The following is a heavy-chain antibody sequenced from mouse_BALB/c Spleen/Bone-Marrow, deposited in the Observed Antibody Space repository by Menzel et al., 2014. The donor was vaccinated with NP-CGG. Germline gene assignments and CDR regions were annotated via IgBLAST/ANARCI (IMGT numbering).Heavy chain of an antibody. CDR3: ARWGITTGFAY. V-gene: IGHV14-3*02. D-gene: IGHD2-4*01. Sequence: VQLQQPGAELVKPGASVKLSCTASGFNIKDTYMHWVKQRPEQGLEWIGRIDPANGNTKYDPKFQGKATITAGTSSNTAYLQLSSLTSEDTAVYYCARWGITTGFAYWGQGTLVTVSA. CDR2: IDPANGNT. J-gene: IGHJ3*01. CDR1: GFNIKDTY.